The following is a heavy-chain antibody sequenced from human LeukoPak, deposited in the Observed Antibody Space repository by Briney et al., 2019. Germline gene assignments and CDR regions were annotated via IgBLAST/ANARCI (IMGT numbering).Heavy chain of an antibody. V-gene: IGHV3-15*01. CDR3: STAQLLVPHGMDV. Sequence: PGGSLRLPCAASGFTFSTYAMSWVRQAPGKGLEWVGRIKSKADGGTTDYAAPVKGRFLISRDDSKNMLYLEMSSLKTEDTAVYYCSTAQLLVPHGMDVWGQGTTVTVSS. J-gene: IGHJ6*02. CDR1: GFTFSTYA. D-gene: IGHD2-8*02. CDR2: IKSKADGGTT.